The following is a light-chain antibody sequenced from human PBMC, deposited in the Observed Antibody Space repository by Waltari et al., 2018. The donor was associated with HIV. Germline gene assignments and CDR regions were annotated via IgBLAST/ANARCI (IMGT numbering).Light chain of an antibody. V-gene: IGLV2-14*01. CDR2: EVS. CDR3: SSYTRRRTPFLG. Sequence: QSALTQPASVSGSPGQSITISCTGTSSDVGGYNYVSWYQQHPGKAPILLIYEVSKRPAVVSNLLFDSESGNKGALTTTGLRTADEADYSCSSYTRRRTPFLGFGGGTRLTVL. CDR1: SSDVGGYNY. J-gene: IGLJ2*01.